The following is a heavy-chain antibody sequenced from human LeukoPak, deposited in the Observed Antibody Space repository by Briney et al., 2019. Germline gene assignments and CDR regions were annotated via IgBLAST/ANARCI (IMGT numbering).Heavy chain of an antibody. CDR3: ARGAMATTPFFDY. CDR2: VYYTGST. Sequence: SQTLSLAFPVPGGSTSNEYFWSCISHRPGRGLECIGYVYYTGSTNFNPSLKSRVTMSLDTSRNQFSLKLTSLTAADTAVYYCARGAMATTPFFDYWGQGTLVTVPS. J-gene: IGHJ4*02. CDR1: GGSTSNEYF. D-gene: IGHD5-24*01. V-gene: IGHV4-59*01.